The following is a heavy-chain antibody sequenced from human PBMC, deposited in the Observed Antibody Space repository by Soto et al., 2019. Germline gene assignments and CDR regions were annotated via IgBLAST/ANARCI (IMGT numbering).Heavy chain of an antibody. Sequence: GGSLRLSCAASGFTFSSYAMHWVRQAPGKGLEWVAVISYDGSNKYYADSVKGRFTISRDNSKNTLYLQMNSLRAEDTAVYYCARDRKVTATQNYYYGMDVWGQGTTVTAP. J-gene: IGHJ6*02. D-gene: IGHD2-21*02. CDR3: ARDRKVTATQNYYYGMDV. CDR1: GFTFSSYA. V-gene: IGHV3-30-3*01. CDR2: ISYDGSNK.